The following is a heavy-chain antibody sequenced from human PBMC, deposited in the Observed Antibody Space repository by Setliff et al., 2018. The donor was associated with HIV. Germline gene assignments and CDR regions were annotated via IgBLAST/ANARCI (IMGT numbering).Heavy chain of an antibody. Sequence: ASLKVSCKASGYTFPNYGITWVRQAPGQGLEWMGWISAYTANTNYAQNLQGRVTLTTDTSTSTAYMELRSLRSDDTAVYYCARVRVGATPLDYWGQGTLVTVSS. D-gene: IGHD1-26*01. J-gene: IGHJ4*02. CDR3: ARVRVGATPLDY. CDR2: ISAYTANT. V-gene: IGHV1-18*01. CDR1: GYTFPNYG.